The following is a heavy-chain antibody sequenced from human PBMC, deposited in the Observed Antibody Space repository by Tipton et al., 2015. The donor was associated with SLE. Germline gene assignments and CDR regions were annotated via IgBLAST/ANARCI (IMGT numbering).Heavy chain of an antibody. V-gene: IGHV4-34*08. CDR3: ANQNWNYYF. CDR1: GGTSRDYF. J-gene: IGHJ4*02. CDR2: VSHRGTT. D-gene: IGHD1-7*01. Sequence: TLSLTCAVYGGTSRDYFCSWIRQPPGKGLGWIGEVSHRGTTNYNPSLDSRVTISLDRFNNQFTLKMTTVTAADTAVYYCANQNWNYYFWGQGNLVTVSS.